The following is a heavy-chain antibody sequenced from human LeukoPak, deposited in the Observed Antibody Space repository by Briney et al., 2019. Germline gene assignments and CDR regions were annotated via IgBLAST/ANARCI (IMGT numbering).Heavy chain of an antibody. CDR3: AKYRGFGDSYDS. D-gene: IGHD3-10*01. V-gene: IGHV3-23*01. J-gene: IGHJ4*02. Sequence: HPGGSLRLSCAASRFTFSSYAMSGVRQAPGMRLEWVSTIGGSGGGIYYADSVKGRFTISRDNSQSTLYLQMNSLSAEDTAVYYCAKYRGFGDSYDSWGKGTLVTVSS. CDR2: IGGSGGGI. CDR1: RFTFSSYA.